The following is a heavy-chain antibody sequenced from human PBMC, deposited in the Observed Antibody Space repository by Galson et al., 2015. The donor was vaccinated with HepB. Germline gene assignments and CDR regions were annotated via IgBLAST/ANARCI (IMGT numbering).Heavy chain of an antibody. CDR2: IWDDGSEK. CDR3: ARDGGYRSGPFDY. J-gene: IGHJ4*02. D-gene: IGHD6-19*01. CDR1: GFTFSSFG. V-gene: IGHV3-33*08. Sequence: SLRLSCAASGFTFSSFGMHWVRQAPGKGLEWVAVIWDDGSEKFYSESVKGRFTISRDNSKKMVYLQMNTLRAEDTAVYYCARDGGYRSGPFDYWGQGNLVTVSS.